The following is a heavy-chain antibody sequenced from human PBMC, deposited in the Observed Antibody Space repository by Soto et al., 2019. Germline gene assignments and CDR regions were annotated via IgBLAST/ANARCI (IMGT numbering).Heavy chain of an antibody. CDR2: IYYSGST. V-gene: IGHV4-59*01. CDR1: GCSISSYY. CDR3: ARSDGRY. Sequence: SETLSLTCTVSGCSISSYYWSWIRQPPGKGLEWIGYIYYSGSTNYNPSLKSRVTISVDTSKNQLSLKLSSVTAADTAVYYCARSDGRYWGQGTLVTIS. J-gene: IGHJ4*02.